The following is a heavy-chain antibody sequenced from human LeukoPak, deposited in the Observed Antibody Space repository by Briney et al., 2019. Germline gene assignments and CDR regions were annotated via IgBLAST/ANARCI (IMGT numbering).Heavy chain of an antibody. CDR3: ATQRGSYLWGTDFDY. CDR1: GYTFTGYY. CDR2: VNPNSGDT. D-gene: IGHD3-16*01. V-gene: IGHV1-2*02. Sequence: ASVKVSCKASGYTFTGYYMHWVRQAPGQGLEWMGWVNPNSGDTKYAQKFQGRVTMTRDTSISTAYMELSRLRSDDTAVYYCATQRGSYLWGTDFDYWGQGTLVTVSS. J-gene: IGHJ4*02.